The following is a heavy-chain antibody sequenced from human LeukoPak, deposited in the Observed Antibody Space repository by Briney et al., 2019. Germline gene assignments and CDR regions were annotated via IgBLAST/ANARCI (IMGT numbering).Heavy chain of an antibody. CDR3: AKDGNLASVS. CDR2: IRHDGTDQ. CDR1: GFTFI. D-gene: IGHD3-3*02. J-gene: IGHJ1*01. Sequence: PGGSLRLSCVGSGFTFIVHWGRQVPGKGREWLTFIRHDGTDQHYADSVRGRFTISRDNSKNTVYLQMNSLRPEDTALYYCAKDGNLASVSWGQGTLVTVSS. V-gene: IGHV3-30*02.